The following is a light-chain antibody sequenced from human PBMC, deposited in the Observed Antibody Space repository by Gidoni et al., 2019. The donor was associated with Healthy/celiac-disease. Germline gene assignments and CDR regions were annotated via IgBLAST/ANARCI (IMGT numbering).Light chain of an antibody. CDR2: WAS. CDR1: QSVLYSSNNKNY. Sequence: DIVMTQSPDSLAVSLCERATINCKSSQSVLYSSNNKNYLAWYQQKPGQPPKLLIYWASTRESGVPDRFSGSGSGTDFTLTISSLQAEDVAVYYCQQYYSNPPTFGGGTKVEIK. V-gene: IGKV4-1*01. J-gene: IGKJ4*01. CDR3: QQYYSNPPT.